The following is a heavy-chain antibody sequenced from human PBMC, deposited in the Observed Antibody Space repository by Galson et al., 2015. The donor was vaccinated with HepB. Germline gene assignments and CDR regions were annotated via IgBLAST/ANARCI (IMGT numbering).Heavy chain of an antibody. D-gene: IGHD3-22*01. V-gene: IGHV3-7*03. Sequence: SLRLSCAASGFTFSSYWMSWVRQAPGKGLEWVANIKQDGSEKYYVDSVKGRFTISRDNAKNSLYLQMNSLRAEDTAVYYCAREGNYDSSGYYQDYWGQGTLVTVSS. CDR3: AREGNYDSSGYYQDY. CDR1: GFTFSSYW. CDR2: IKQDGSEK. J-gene: IGHJ4*02.